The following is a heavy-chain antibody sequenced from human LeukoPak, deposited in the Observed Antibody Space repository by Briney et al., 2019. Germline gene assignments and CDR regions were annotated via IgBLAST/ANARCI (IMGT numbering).Heavy chain of an antibody. CDR1: GFTFSSYW. CDR3: GRGGFRSPSPQV. J-gene: IGHJ3*01. D-gene: IGHD1-26*01. CDR2: IKQDGSEK. Sequence: GGSLRLSCAASGFTFSSYWMSWVRQAPGKGLEWVANIKQDGSEKYYVDSVKGRFTISRDNAKNSLHLQMNSLSAEDTAVYYCGRGGFRSPSPQVGGKEKMVTVSS. V-gene: IGHV3-7*04.